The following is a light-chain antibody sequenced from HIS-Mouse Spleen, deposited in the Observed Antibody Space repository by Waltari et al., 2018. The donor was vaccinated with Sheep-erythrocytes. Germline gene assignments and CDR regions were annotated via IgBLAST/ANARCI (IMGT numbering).Light chain of an antibody. V-gene: IGLV3-1*01. CDR3: QAWDSSTAVV. CDR1: KLGDKY. J-gene: IGLJ2*01. CDR2: QDS. Sequence: SYELTQPPSVSVSPGQTASITCSGDKLGDKYACWYQQKTRQSPVLVIYQDSKRPSGIPERFSGSNSGNTATLTISGAQAMDEADYYCQAWDSSTAVVFGGGTKLTVL.